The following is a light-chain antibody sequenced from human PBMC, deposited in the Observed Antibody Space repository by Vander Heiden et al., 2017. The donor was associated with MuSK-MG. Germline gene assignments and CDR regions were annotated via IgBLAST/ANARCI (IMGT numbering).Light chain of an antibody. CDR1: SSDVGGYNY. CDR3: SSYTSSSTPYV. V-gene: IGLV2-14*03. J-gene: IGLJ1*01. CDR2: DVS. Sequence: QSALTQPASVSGSPGQSLTIPCTGTSSDVGGYNYVSWYQQHPGKAPKLMIYDVSNRPSGVSKRFSGSKSGNTASLTISGLQAEDEADYYCSSYTSSSTPYVFGTGTKVTVL.